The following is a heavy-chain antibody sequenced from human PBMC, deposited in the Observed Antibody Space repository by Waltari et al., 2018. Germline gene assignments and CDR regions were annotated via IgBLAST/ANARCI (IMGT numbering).Heavy chain of an antibody. CDR1: GETFSGYY. CDR2: IHPSGNI. D-gene: IGHD3-10*01. V-gene: IGHV4-34*01. J-gene: IGHJ4*02. CDR3: SRGTDAYKSGNY. Sequence: QVQLQQWGAGLLKPSETLSLTCAAYGETFSGYYWIWTRHSPGKGLEWIGEIHPSGNIHYNPSLKSRLSISGDASKIQFSLKLNSMTAADTAVYYCSRGTDAYKSGNYWGQGTLVSVSS.